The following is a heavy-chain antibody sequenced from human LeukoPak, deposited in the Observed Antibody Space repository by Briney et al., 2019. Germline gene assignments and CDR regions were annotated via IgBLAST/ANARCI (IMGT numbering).Heavy chain of an antibody. CDR1: GGSISSGGYS. Sequence: SETLSLTCAVSGGSISSGGYSWSWIRQPPGKGLEWIGYIYYSGTTYYNPSLKSRVTISVDTSKNQFSLNLSSVTAADTAVYYCARERGTLAVAGDAVDIWGQGTMVTVSS. CDR2: IYYSGTT. J-gene: IGHJ3*02. V-gene: IGHV4-30-4*07. CDR3: ARERGTLAVAGDAVDI. D-gene: IGHD6-19*01.